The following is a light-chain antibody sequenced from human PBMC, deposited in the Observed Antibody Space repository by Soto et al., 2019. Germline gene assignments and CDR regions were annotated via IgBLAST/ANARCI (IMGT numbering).Light chain of an antibody. CDR1: RSNIGNNY. J-gene: IGLJ3*02. CDR2: DND. Sequence: QSVVTQPPSVSAAPGQKVTISCSGSRSNIGNNYVSWYQHLPGTAPKLLIYDNDKRPSGIPDRFSASKSGTSATLDITGLQTRDEADYYCEAWDSNLSGGVFGGGTKLTVL. V-gene: IGLV1-51*01. CDR3: EAWDSNLSGGV.